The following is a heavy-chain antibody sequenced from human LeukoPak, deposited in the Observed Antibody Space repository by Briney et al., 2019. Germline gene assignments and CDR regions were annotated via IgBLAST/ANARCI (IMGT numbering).Heavy chain of an antibody. Sequence: SETLSLTCTVPGGSISSSSYYSVWIRQPPGKGLEWIGSIYYSGNTYYNPSLKSRVTVSVDTSKNQFSLKLNSVTAADTAVYYCARLPSSSWLNWFDPWGQGTLVTVSS. CDR1: GGSISSSSYY. CDR2: IYYSGNT. J-gene: IGHJ5*02. CDR3: ARLPSSSWLNWFDP. V-gene: IGHV4-39*01. D-gene: IGHD6-13*01.